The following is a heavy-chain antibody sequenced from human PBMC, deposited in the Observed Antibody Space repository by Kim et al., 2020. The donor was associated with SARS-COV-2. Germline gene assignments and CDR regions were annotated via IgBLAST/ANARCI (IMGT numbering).Heavy chain of an antibody. Sequence: ASVKVSCKASGYTFTGYYMHWVRQAPGQGLEWMGRINPNSGGTNYAQKFQGRVTMTRDTSISTAYMELSRLRSDDTAVYYCAREAFRPYGDSPFDYWGQGALVTVSS. J-gene: IGHJ4*02. D-gene: IGHD4-17*01. CDR3: AREAFRPYGDSPFDY. CDR1: GYTFTGYY. V-gene: IGHV1-2*06. CDR2: INPNSGGT.